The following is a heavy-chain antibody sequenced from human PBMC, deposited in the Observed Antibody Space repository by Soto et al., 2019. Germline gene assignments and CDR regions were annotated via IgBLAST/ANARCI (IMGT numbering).Heavy chain of an antibody. CDR3: AREMWTRSGPQNFFDY. J-gene: IGHJ4*02. Sequence: ASVKVSCKASGYTFTSYGIGWVRQAPGQGLEWMGWISAYNGNTRYAPNLQGRVTMTTDTSTTTAYMELRSLTSDDTAVYYCAREMWTRSGPQNFFDYWGLGALVTVSS. CDR2: ISAYNGNT. V-gene: IGHV1-18*01. CDR1: GYTFTSYG. D-gene: IGHD6-25*01.